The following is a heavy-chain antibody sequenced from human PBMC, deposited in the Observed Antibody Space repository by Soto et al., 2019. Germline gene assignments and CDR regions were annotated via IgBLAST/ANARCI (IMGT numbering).Heavy chain of an antibody. CDR2: ISSSGSTI. CDR3: ARGESGDRSSWYENLFDY. Sequence: GGSLRLSCAASGFTFSSYEMNWVRRAPGKGLEWVSYISSSGSTIYYADSVKGRFTISRDNAKDSLYLQMNSLRAEDTAVYYCARGESGDRSSWYENLFDYWGQGTLVTVSS. J-gene: IGHJ4*02. D-gene: IGHD6-13*01. V-gene: IGHV3-48*03. CDR1: GFTFSSYE.